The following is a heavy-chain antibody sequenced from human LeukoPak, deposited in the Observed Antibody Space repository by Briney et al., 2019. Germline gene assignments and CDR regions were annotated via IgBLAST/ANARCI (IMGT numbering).Heavy chain of an antibody. V-gene: IGHV4-59*12. J-gene: IGHJ4*02. CDR1: GGSISSYY. Sequence: SETLSLTCTVSGGSISSYYWSWIRQPPGKGLEWIGYIYYSGSTYYNPSLKSRVTISVDTSKNQFSLKLSSVTAADTAVYYCARLKYCSSTSCYYFDYWGQGTLVTVSS. CDR3: ARLKYCSSTSCYYFDY. CDR2: IYYSGST. D-gene: IGHD2-2*01.